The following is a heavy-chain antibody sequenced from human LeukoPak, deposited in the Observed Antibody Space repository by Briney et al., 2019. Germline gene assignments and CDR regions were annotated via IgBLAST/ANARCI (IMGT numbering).Heavy chain of an antibody. CDR3: ARDVLRRHGSGILPQGSAFDI. CDR2: IIPILGIA. V-gene: IGHV1-69*04. J-gene: IGHJ3*02. D-gene: IGHD3-10*01. Sequence: ASVKVSCKASGGTFSSYAISWVRQAPGQGLEWMGRIIPILGIANYAQKFQGRVTITADKSTSTAYMELSSLRSEDTAVYYCARDVLRRHGSGILPQGSAFDIWGQGTMVTVSS. CDR1: GGTFSSYA.